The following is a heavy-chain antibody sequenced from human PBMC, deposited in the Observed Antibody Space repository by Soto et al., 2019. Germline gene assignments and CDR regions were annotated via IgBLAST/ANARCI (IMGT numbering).Heavy chain of an antibody. J-gene: IGHJ6*02. CDR2: IVVGSGNT. V-gene: IGHV1-58*01. CDR1: GFTFTSSA. D-gene: IGHD3-3*01. Sequence: SVKVSCKASGFTFTSSAVQWVRQARGQRLEWIGWIVVGSGNTNYAQKLQERVTITRDMSTSTAYMELSSLRSEDTAVYYCAAASRITIFGVVIAPHYGMDVWGQGTTVTVSS. CDR3: AAASRITIFGVVIAPHYGMDV.